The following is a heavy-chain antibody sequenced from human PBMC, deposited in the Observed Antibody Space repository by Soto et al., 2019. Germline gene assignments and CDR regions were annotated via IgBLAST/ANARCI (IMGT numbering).Heavy chain of an antibody. V-gene: IGHV4-31*03. CDR3: ARESTDCSSTSCPIDY. Sequence: SETLSLTCTVSGGSISSGGYYWSWIRQHPGKGLEWIGYIYYSGSTYYNPSLKSRVTISVDTSKNQFSLKLSSVTAADTAVYYCARESTDCSSTSCPIDYWGQGTLVTVSS. CDR1: GGSISSGGYY. CDR2: IYYSGST. J-gene: IGHJ4*02. D-gene: IGHD2-2*01.